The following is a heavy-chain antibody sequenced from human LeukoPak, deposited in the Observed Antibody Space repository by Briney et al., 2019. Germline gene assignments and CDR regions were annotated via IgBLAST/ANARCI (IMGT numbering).Heavy chain of an antibody. Sequence: GESLKISCKGSGYSFTSYWIGWVRQMPGKGLEWMGIIYPGDSDTRYSPSFQGQVTISADKSISTAYLQWSSLKASDTAMYYCARLDRYCSGGSCYVGAFDIWGQGTMVTVSS. D-gene: IGHD2-15*01. CDR2: IYPGDSDT. V-gene: IGHV5-51*01. J-gene: IGHJ3*02. CDR3: ARLDRYCSGGSCYVGAFDI. CDR1: GYSFTSYW.